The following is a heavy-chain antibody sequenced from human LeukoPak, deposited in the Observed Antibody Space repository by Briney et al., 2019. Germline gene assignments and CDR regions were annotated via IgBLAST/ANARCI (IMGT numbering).Heavy chain of an antibody. V-gene: IGHV4-39*01. D-gene: IGHD2-15*01. J-gene: IGHJ3*02. CDR3: ARRGYCSGGSCYSEVGDAFDI. CDR1: GGSISSSSYY. Sequence: SETLSLTCTVSGGSISSSSYYWGWIRQPPGKGLVSVGSIYYSGSTFYNPSLKSRVTISVDTSKNQFSLKLSSVTAADTDVYYCARRGYCSGGSCYSEVGDAFDIWGQGTMVTVPS. CDR2: IYYSGST.